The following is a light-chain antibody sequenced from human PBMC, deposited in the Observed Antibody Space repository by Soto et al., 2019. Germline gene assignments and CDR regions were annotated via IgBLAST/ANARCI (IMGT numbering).Light chain of an antibody. V-gene: IGKV1-27*01. CDR1: QGISNY. CDR2: AAS. CDR3: PKYDSSPRT. J-gene: IGKJ1*01. Sequence: DVQMTQSPSSLSASVGDRVTISCRASQGISNYLAWYQQKPGKVPKVLIYAASTLQSGVPSRFSGTGSGTDFTLTISSLQPEDIATYYCPKYDSSPRTFGPGTKVEIK.